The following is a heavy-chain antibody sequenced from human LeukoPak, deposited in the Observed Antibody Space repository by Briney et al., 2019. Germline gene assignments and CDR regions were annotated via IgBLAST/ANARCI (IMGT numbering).Heavy chain of an antibody. CDR3: ARETNTASKRTFDI. V-gene: IGHV4-59*01. J-gene: IGHJ3*02. Sequence: SETLSLTCTVSGGSISSYYWSWIRQPPGKGLEWIGYIYYSGSTNYNPSLKSRVTISVDTSKNEFSLKLTSVTAADTALYYCARETNTASKRTFDIWGLGTMITVSA. CDR1: GGSISSYY. D-gene: IGHD1-14*01. CDR2: IYYSGST.